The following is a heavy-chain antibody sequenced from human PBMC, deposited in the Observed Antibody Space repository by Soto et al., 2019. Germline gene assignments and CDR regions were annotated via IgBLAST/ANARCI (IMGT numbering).Heavy chain of an antibody. V-gene: IGHV3-23*01. J-gene: IGHJ4*02. CDR3: AKDPTYYYDSSGYYYFDY. CDR1: GFTFSSYA. D-gene: IGHD3-22*01. CDR2: ISGSGGST. Sequence: GGSLRLSCAASGFTFSSYAMSWVRQAPGKGLEWVSAISGSGGSTYYADSVKGRFTISRDNSKNTLYLQMNGLRAEDTAVYYCAKDPTYYYDSSGYYYFDYWGQGTLVTVSS.